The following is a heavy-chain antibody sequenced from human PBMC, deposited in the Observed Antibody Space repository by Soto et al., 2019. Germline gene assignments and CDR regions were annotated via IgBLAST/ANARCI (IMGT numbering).Heavy chain of an antibody. CDR1: GAPLSRYA. J-gene: IGHJ5*02. V-gene: IGHV1-69*01. Sequence: QPGQSGAEVKKPWAPVKVSCKASGAPLSRYAISWVPQAPGQGLEWMGGIIPIFGTANYAQKFQGRVTITADESTSTAYMELSSLRSEDTAVYYCASTPFGSGSYYLLDPWGQGTLVTVSS. CDR2: IIPIFGTA. CDR3: ASTPFGSGSYYLLDP. D-gene: IGHD3-10*01.